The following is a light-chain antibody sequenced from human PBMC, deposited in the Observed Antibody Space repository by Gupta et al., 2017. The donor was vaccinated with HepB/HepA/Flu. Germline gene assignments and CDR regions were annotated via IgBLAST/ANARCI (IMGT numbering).Light chain of an antibody. CDR3: MQAIQPWT. CDR1: QSLLHSNGYNY. Sequence: DIVMTQSPLSLPVTPGEPASISCRSSQSLLHSNGYNYLDWYLQKPGQSPQLLIYLGSNRASGVPDRFSGSGSGTDFTLKSSRVEAEDVGVYYCMQAIQPWTFGQGTXVEIK. V-gene: IGKV2-28*01. CDR2: LGS. J-gene: IGKJ1*01.